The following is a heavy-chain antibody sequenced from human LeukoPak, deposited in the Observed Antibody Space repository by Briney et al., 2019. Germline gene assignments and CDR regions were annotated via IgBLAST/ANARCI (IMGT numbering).Heavy chain of an antibody. V-gene: IGHV3-23*01. J-gene: IGHJ4*02. CDR1: GFTFSSYA. Sequence: GGSLRLSCAASGFTFSSYAMSWVRQAPGKGLEWVSAISGSGGSTYYADSVKGRFTISRDNSKNTLYLQMNSLRAEDTAVYYCAKGTSYYYDSSGYCFDYWGQGTLVTVSS. CDR3: AKGTSYYYDSSGYCFDY. CDR2: ISGSGGST. D-gene: IGHD3-22*01.